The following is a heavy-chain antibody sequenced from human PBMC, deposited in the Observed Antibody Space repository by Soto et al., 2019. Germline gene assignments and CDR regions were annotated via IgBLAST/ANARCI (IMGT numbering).Heavy chain of an antibody. Sequence: SVKVSCKASGGTFSSYAISWARQAPGQGLEWMGGIIPIFGTANYAQKFQGRVTITADESTSTAYMELSSLRSEDTAVYYCARHSTVTRAFDIWGQGTMVTVSS. V-gene: IGHV1-69*13. CDR3: ARHSTVTRAFDI. D-gene: IGHD3-3*02. CDR2: IIPIFGTA. J-gene: IGHJ3*02. CDR1: GGTFSSYA.